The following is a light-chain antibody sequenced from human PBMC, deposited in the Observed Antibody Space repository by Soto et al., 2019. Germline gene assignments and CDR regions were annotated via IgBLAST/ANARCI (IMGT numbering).Light chain of an antibody. Sequence: ESVLTQSPGTLSLSPGERATLSCRASQSVSSSYLAWYQQKPGQAPRLLIYGASSRATGIQDRCSGSGSGTDFILTIGRLEPEDFAVFYFQQYGSGPITVGQETRLEIK. J-gene: IGKJ5*01. CDR3: QQYGSGPIT. V-gene: IGKV3-20*01. CDR2: GAS. CDR1: QSVSSSY.